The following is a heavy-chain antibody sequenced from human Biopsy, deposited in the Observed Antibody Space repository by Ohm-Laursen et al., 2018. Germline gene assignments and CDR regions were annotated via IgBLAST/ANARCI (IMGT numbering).Heavy chain of an antibody. J-gene: IGHJ4*02. D-gene: IGHD1-1*01. CDR2: FAPENGKT. CDR1: GYTLTELS. V-gene: IGHV1-24*01. Sequence: ASVKVSCKVSGYTLTELSMHWVRQAPGKGLEWMGGFAPENGKTVYAQNFQARVSMTEDTSADTAYMELRSLRSEDTAVYYCAADINVWNVNYWGQGTQVTVSS. CDR3: AADINVWNVNY.